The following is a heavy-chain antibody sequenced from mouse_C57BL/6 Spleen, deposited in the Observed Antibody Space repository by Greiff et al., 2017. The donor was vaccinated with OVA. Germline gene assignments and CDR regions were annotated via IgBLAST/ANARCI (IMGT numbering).Heavy chain of an antibody. CDR3: ARTGFTTVVAHWYFDV. CDR2: IDPSDSYT. D-gene: IGHD1-1*01. CDR1: GYTFTSYW. Sequence: QVQLQQSGAELVKPGASVKLSCKASGYTFTSYWMQWVKQRPGQGLEWIGEIDPSDSYTNYNQKFKGKATLTVDTSSSTAYMQLSSLTSEDSAVYYCARTGFTTVVAHWYFDVWGTGTTVTVSS. J-gene: IGHJ1*03. V-gene: IGHV1-50*01.